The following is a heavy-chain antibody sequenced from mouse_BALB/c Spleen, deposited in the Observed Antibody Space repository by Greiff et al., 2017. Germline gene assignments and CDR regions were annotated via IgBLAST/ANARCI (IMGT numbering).Heavy chain of an antibody. CDR3: ASGAGYGYPWFAY. CDR1: GYSITSDYA. D-gene: IGHD2-2*01. Sequence: EVKLMESGPGLVKPSQSLSLTCTVTGYSITSDYAWNWIRQFPGNKLEWMGYISYSGSTSYNPSLKSRISITRDTSKNQFFLQLNSVTTEDTATYYCASGAGYGYPWFAYWGQGTLVTVSA. CDR2: ISYSGST. J-gene: IGHJ3*01. V-gene: IGHV3-2*02.